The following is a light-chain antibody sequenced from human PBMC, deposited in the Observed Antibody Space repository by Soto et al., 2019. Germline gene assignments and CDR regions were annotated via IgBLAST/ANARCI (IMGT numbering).Light chain of an antibody. V-gene: IGKV3-11*01. CDR3: QQRSTGRT. Sequence: EIVLTQSPATLSLSTGERATLSCRASQSVYSHLAWYQHRPGQAPRLLMYDVSYRATGIPARFSGSGSGTDFTLTISSLEPEDFAVYYCQQRSTGRTFGQGTKVDIK. CDR2: DVS. CDR1: QSVYSH. J-gene: IGKJ1*01.